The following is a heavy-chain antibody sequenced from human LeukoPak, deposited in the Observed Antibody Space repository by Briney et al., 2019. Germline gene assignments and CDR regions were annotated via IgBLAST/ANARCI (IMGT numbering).Heavy chain of an antibody. J-gene: IGHJ4*02. Sequence: TGGSLRLSCAASGFTFSSYAMSWVRQAPGKGLEWVSAISGSGGSTYYADSVKGRFTLSRDNSKNTLYLQMNSLRAEDTAVYYCAKEGYSYGDFDYWGQGTLVTVYS. V-gene: IGHV3-23*01. D-gene: IGHD5-18*01. CDR1: GFTFSSYA. CDR3: AKEGYSYGDFDY. CDR2: ISGSGGST.